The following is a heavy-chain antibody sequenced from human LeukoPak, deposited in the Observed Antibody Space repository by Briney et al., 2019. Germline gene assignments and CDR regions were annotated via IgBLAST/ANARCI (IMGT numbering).Heavy chain of an antibody. CDR2: IYYSGNT. CDR1: GDSISTSNSY. D-gene: IGHD6-13*01. Sequence: DPSETLSLTCTVSGDSISTSNSYWGWIRQPPWKGLEWIGSIYYSGNTYYNASLKSRVTISVDTSKNQFSLKLSSVTAADTAVYYCARPRGSWYFDYWGQGTLVTVSS. CDR3: ARPRGSWYFDY. J-gene: IGHJ4*02. V-gene: IGHV4-39*01.